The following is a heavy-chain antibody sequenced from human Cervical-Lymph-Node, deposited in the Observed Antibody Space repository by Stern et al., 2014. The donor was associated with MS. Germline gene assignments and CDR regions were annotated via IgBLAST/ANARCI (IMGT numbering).Heavy chain of an antibody. J-gene: IGHJ3*02. CDR2: FYFPGTT. V-gene: IGHV4-39*01. CDR1: GDSMTSSSYY. D-gene: IGHD3-16*02. CDR3: ARHLRRGGAIDI. Sequence: QLQLQESGPRLVKPSETLSLTCSVSGDSMTSSSYYWGWIRQSPGMGLEWIGSFYFPGTTYFNPSVESRATISVDTAKNQFSLRRNSVTATDTATYYCARHLRRGGAIDIWGQGTRVPVSS.